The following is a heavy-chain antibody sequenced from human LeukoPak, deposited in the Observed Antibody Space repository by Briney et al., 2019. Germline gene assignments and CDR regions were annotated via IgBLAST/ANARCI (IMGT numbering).Heavy chain of an antibody. CDR3: AKDRDIVVTPFDY. D-gene: IGHD3-22*01. CDR2: ISASGGST. CDR1: GFTFSSYA. V-gene: IGHV3-23*01. Sequence: PGGSLRLSCAASGFTFSSYAMSWVRQAPGKGLEWVSAISASGGSTYYADSVEGRFTISRDNSKNTLYLQMNSLRAEDTAVYYCAKDRDIVVTPFDYWAREPWSPSPQ. J-gene: IGHJ4*02.